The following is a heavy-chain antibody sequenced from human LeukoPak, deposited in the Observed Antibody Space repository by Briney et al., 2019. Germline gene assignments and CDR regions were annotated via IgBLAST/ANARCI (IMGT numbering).Heavy chain of an antibody. V-gene: IGHV1-18*01. CDR3: ARDIGIVVAGTVDY. CDR2: ISAYNGDT. Sequence: ASVKVSCKATGYTFSSYGISWVRQAPGQGLEWMGWISAYNGDTNYAQKLQGRLTMTTDISTSTAYMELRSLRSDDTAVYYCARDIGIVVAGTVDYWGQGTLVTVSS. D-gene: IGHD6-19*01. CDR1: GYTFSSYG. J-gene: IGHJ4*02.